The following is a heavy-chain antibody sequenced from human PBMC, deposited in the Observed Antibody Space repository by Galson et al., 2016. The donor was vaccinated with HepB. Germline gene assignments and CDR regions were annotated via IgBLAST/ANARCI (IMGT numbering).Heavy chain of an antibody. Sequence: SVKVSCKASGGTFRNYAITWVRQAPGQGLEWMGGIVPLFRTANYAQKFLGRVNMTADESATTAYMELNNLTSEDTAIYYCARPGSVDRAGGWAHFEFWGQGTLVTVSS. V-gene: IGHV1-69*13. CDR2: IVPLFRTA. J-gene: IGHJ4*02. D-gene: IGHD6-19*01. CDR1: GGTFRNYA. CDR3: ARPGSVDRAGGWAHFEF.